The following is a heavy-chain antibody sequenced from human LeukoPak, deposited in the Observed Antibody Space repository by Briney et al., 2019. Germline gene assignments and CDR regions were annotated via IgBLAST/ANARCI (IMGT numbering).Heavy chain of an antibody. CDR2: IIPIFGTA. D-gene: IGHD2-15*01. J-gene: IGHJ4*02. V-gene: IGHV1-69*13. CDR1: GGTFSSYA. CDR3: ARARIGYCSGGSCYRGLHSDY. Sequence: GASVKVSCKASGGTFSSYAISWVRQAPGQGLEWMGGIIPIFGTANYAQKFQGRVTITADESTSTAYMELSSLRSEDTAVYYCARARIGYCSGGSCYRGLHSDYWGQGTLVTVSS.